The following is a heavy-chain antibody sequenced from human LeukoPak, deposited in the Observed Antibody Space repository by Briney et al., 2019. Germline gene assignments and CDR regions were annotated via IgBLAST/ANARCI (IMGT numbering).Heavy chain of an antibody. CDR2: IYYSGST. Sequence: SETQSLTCTVSGGSISSSSYYWGWIRQPPGKGLEWIGSIYYSGSTYYNPSLKSRVTISVNTSKNQFSPKLSSVTAADKAVYYCATQPITMIVVVKPSYFDYWGQGTLVTVSS. CDR1: GGSISSSSYY. CDR3: ATQPITMIVVVKPSYFDY. V-gene: IGHV4-39*01. D-gene: IGHD3-22*01. J-gene: IGHJ4*02.